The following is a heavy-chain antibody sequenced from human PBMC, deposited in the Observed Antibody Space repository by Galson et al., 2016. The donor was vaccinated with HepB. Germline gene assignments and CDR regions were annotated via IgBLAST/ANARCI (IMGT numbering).Heavy chain of an antibody. Sequence: SLRLSCAASGFTFRSYAMHWVRQAPGKGLEWVAVISFDGSNNFYADSVKGRFTISRDNSKNTLSLQMNSLRAEDTAVYYCARDDDYVWGTYRYTRTVPQYYFDYWGQGTLVTVSS. V-gene: IGHV3-30-3*01. J-gene: IGHJ4*02. CDR1: GFTFRSYA. D-gene: IGHD3-16*02. CDR3: ARDDDYVWGTYRYTRTVPQYYFDY. CDR2: ISFDGSNN.